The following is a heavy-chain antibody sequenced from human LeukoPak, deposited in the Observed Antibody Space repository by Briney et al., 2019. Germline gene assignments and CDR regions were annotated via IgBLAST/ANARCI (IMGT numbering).Heavy chain of an antibody. J-gene: IGHJ6*04. V-gene: IGHV1-8*01. CDR2: MNPNSGNT. Sequence: GASVKVSCKASGYTFTSYDINWVRQATGQGLEWMGWMNPNSGNTGYAQKFQGRVTMARNTSISTAYMELSSLRSEDTAVYYCARVRYYVFGGGPPPDDRGVGGKGTTVPVS. D-gene: IGHD3-16*01. CDR1: GYTFTSYD. CDR3: ARVRYYVFGGGPPPDDRGV.